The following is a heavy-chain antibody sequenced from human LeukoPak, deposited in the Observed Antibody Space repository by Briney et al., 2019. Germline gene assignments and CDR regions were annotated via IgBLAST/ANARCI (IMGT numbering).Heavy chain of an antibody. Sequence: SQTLSLTCAISGDSVSSNSAAWNWIRQSPSRGLEWLGRTYYRSKWYNDYAVSVKSRITINPDTSKNQFSLQLNSVTPEDTAVYYCARVVGYSGSYDDWFDPWGQGTLVTVSS. V-gene: IGHV6-1*01. CDR2: TYYRSKWYN. J-gene: IGHJ5*02. CDR3: ARVVGYSGSYDDWFDP. D-gene: IGHD1-26*01. CDR1: GDSVSSNSAA.